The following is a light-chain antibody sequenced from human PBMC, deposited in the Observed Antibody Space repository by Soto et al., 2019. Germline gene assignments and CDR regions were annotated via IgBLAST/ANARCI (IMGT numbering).Light chain of an antibody. CDR3: QQSFSTLLS. J-gene: IGKJ4*01. Sequence: DIQMTQSPSSLSASVGDRITITCRASQSVSTSVTWYQHKPGRAPKALISAASSLQSGVPSRFSGSGSGTDFTPTISSLQPEDVATYYCQQSFSTLLSFGGGTHVEIQ. CDR2: AAS. V-gene: IGKV1-39*01. CDR1: QSVSTS.